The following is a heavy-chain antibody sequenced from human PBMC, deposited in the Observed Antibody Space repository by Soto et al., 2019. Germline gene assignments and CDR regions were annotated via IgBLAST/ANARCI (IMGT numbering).Heavy chain of an antibody. J-gene: IGHJ5*02. CDR2: IYYSGST. CDR1: GGSISSYY. V-gene: IGHV4-59*08. CDR3: ARRAAAGKANWFDP. D-gene: IGHD6-13*01. Sequence: SETLSLTCTVSGGSISSYYWSWIRQPPGKGLEWIGYIYYSGSTNYNPSLKSRVTISVDTSKNQFSLKLSSVTAADTAVYYCARRAAAGKANWFDPWGQGTLVTVSS.